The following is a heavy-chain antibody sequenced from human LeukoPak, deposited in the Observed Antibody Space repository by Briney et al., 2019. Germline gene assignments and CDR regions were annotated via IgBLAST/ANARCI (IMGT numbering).Heavy chain of an antibody. J-gene: IGHJ4*02. V-gene: IGHV3-53*01. CDR3: ARDHFVMTTVTTTPIY. Sequence: GGSLRLSCVASGFTVSNNYMSWVRQAPGKGLDWVSIIYSGGGTYYADSVKGRFTISRDSSKNTLYLQMNSLRAEDTAVYYCARDHFVMTTVTTTPIYWGQGTLVTVSS. CDR2: IYSGGGT. CDR1: GFTVSNNY. D-gene: IGHD4-17*01.